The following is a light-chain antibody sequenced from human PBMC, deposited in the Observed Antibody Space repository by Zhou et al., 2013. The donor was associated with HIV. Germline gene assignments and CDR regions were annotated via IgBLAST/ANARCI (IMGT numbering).Light chain of an antibody. CDR1: KLVDKY. CDR3: QAWDSRTGV. CDR2: RDT. J-gene: IGLJ1*01. Sequence: SYELTQPPSVPVSPGQTASITCSGDKLVDKYACWYQQKPGQSPVLVIYRDTKRPSGIPERFSGSNSGNTATLTISGTQTMDEADYYCQAWDSRTGVFGTGTKVTVL. V-gene: IGLV3-1*01.